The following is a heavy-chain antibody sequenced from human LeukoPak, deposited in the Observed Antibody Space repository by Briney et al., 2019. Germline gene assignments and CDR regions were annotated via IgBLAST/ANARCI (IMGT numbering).Heavy chain of an antibody. V-gene: IGHV4-34*01. J-gene: IGHJ5*02. CDR1: GGSFSGYY. CDR2: INHSGST. Sequence: PSETLSLTCAVYGGSFSGYYWSWIRQPPGKGLEWIGEINHSGSTNYNPSLKSRVTISVDTSKNQFSLKLSSVTAADTAVYYCARYDSSGYFKNWFDPWGQGTLVTVSS. CDR3: ARYDSSGYFKNWFDP. D-gene: IGHD3-22*01.